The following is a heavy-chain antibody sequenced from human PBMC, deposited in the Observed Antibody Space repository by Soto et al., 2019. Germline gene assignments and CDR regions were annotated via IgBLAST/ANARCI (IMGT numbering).Heavy chain of an antibody. CDR2: ISAYNGNT. V-gene: IGHV1-18*01. Sequence: ASVKVSCKASGYTFTSYGISWVRQAPGQGLEWMGWISAYNGNTNYAQKLQGRVTMTTDTSTSTAYMELRSLRSDDTAVYYCEREYCSSTSCYAGPWGQGTLVTVSS. CDR3: EREYCSSTSCYAGP. D-gene: IGHD2-2*01. J-gene: IGHJ5*02. CDR1: GYTFTSYG.